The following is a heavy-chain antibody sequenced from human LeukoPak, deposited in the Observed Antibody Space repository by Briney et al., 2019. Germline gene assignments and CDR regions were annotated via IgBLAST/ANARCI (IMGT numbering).Heavy chain of an antibody. D-gene: IGHD3-22*01. V-gene: IGHV4-30-2*01. J-gene: IGHJ5*02. CDR3: AAGITMIVVPTPRGDWFDP. CDR1: GGSISSGGYS. CDR2: IYHSGST. Sequence: PSETLSLTCAVSGGSISSGGYSWSWIRQPPGKGLEWIGYIYHSGSTYYNPSLKSRVTISVDRSKNQFSLKLSSVTAADTAVYYCAAGITMIVVPTPRGDWFDPWGQGTLVTVSS.